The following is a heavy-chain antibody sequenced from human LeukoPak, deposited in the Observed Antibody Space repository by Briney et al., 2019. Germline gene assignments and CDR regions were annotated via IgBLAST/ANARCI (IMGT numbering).Heavy chain of an antibody. CDR2: IYYSEST. CDR3: AREARSGYERWIDY. CDR1: GGSISSYY. J-gene: IGHJ4*02. Sequence: SETLSLTCTVSGGSISSYYWSWIRQPPGKGLEWIGYIYYSESTNYNPSLKSRVTISVDTSKNQFSLKLSSVTAADTAVYYCAREARSGYERWIDYWGQGTLVTVSS. D-gene: IGHD5-12*01. V-gene: IGHV4-59*01.